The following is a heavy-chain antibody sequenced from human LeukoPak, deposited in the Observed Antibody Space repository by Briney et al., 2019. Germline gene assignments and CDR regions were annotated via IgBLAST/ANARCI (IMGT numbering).Heavy chain of an antibody. V-gene: IGHV4-30-4*01. J-gene: IGHJ6*02. CDR3: AREGDILAGMDV. D-gene: IGHD3-9*01. Sequence: SQTLSLTCTVSGGSISSGDYYWSWFRQPPGKGLEWIGYIYYSGSTYYNPSLKSRVTISVDTSKNQFSLKLSSVTAADTAVYYCAREGDILAGMDVWGQGTTVTVSS. CDR1: GGSISSGDYY. CDR2: IYYSGST.